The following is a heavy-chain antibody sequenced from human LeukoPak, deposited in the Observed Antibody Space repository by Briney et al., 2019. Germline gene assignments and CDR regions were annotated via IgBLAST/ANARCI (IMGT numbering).Heavy chain of an antibody. Sequence: TSETLSLTCTVSGGSITIYYWSWIRQPAGKGLEWIGRIYTSGSTNYNPSLKSRVTMSVDTSKNQFSLKLSSVTAADTAVYYCARDRASSHMDVWGKGTTVTVSS. J-gene: IGHJ6*03. V-gene: IGHV4-4*07. CDR2: IYTSGST. CDR3: ARDRASSHMDV. CDR1: GGSITIYY.